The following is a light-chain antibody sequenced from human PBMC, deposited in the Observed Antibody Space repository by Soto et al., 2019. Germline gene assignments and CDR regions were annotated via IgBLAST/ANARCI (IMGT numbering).Light chain of an antibody. V-gene: IGLV2-8*01. CDR1: SRDVXGDNY. CDR3: LSYADTAYV. J-gene: IGLJ1*01. Sequence: QSVLTQPPSASGTPGQSVTISCAGTSRDVXGDNYVSGYQQYPGKVPKLILYEVSERPPEVPDRFSGSKSGNTAFLTVSGLQAEDESDYYCLSYADTAYVFGTGTKVTVL. CDR2: EVS.